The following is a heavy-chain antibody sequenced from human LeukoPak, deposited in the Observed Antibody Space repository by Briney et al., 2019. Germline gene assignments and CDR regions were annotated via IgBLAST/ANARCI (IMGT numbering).Heavy chain of an antibody. D-gene: IGHD1-26*01. V-gene: IGHV3-74*01. CDR1: GFIFSSYW. CDR2: INTDGSTT. J-gene: IGHJ4*02. Sequence: PGESLRLSCAASGFIFSSYWMHWVRQIPGKGLVWVSRINTDGSTTTYADSVKGRFTISRDNAKNTLYLQMNSLRVEDTAVYYCARGRGGSYHYWGQGTLVTVSS. CDR3: ARGRGGSYHY.